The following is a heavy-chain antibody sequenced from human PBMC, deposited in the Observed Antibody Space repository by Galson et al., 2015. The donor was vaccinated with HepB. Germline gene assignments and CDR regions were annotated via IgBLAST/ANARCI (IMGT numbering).Heavy chain of an antibody. CDR3: AKENLGSCNSANCSDDSFDV. J-gene: IGHJ3*01. V-gene: IGHV1-69*13. CDR1: GGTFSSYA. Sequence: SVKVSCKASGGTFSSYAISWVRQAPGHGLEWMGGIIPIFGKANYAQKFQGRVTLSADEPAGTAYMELSSLRSEDTAVFYCAKENLGSCNSANCSDDSFDVWGQGTMVTVSS. CDR2: IIPIFGKA. D-gene: IGHD2-2*01.